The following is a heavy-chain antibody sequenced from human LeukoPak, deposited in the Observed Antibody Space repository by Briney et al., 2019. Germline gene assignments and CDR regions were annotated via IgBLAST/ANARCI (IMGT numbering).Heavy chain of an antibody. J-gene: IGHJ4*02. V-gene: IGHV4-39*01. Sequence: SETLSLTCTVSGGSISSSSYYWGWIRQPPGKGLEWIGSNYYSGSSYYNPSLKSRVTISVHTSKNQFSLKLSSVTAADTAVYYCARHVDTATDYFDYWGQGTLVTVSS. CDR1: GGSISSSSYY. CDR3: ARHVDTATDYFDY. D-gene: IGHD5-18*01. CDR2: NYYSGSS.